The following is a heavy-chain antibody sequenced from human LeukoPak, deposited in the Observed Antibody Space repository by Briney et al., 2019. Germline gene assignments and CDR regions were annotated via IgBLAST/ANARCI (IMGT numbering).Heavy chain of an antibody. CDR1: GFTFSSYA. D-gene: IGHD6-19*01. CDR3: AKGMEGGQWPDDLGGTHFAY. V-gene: IGHV3-23*01. Sequence: GGSLRLSCAASGFTFSSYAMCWVRQAPGKGLEWVSAISGSGGSTYYADSVKGRFTISRDNSKNTLYLQMNSLRAEDTAVYYCAKGMEGGQWPDDLGGTHFAYWGQGTLVTVSS. CDR2: ISGSGGST. J-gene: IGHJ4*02.